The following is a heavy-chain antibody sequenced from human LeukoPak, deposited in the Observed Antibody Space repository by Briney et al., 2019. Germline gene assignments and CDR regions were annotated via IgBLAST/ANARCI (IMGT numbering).Heavy chain of an antibody. CDR2: ISYDGSNK. CDR3: AREGVPYYYYYMDV. CDR1: GFTFSSYG. Sequence: GGSLGLSCAASGFTFSSYGMHWVRQAPGKGLKWVAVISYDGSNKYYADSVKGRFTISRDNSKNTLYLLMNSLRAEDTAVYYCAREGVPYYYYYMDVWGKGTTVTVSS. J-gene: IGHJ6*03. V-gene: IGHV3-30*03.